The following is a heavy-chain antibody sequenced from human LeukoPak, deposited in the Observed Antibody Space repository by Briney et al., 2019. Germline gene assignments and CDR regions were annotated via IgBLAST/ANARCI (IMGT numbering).Heavy chain of an antibody. Sequence: ASVKVSCKASGYTFTSYGISWVRQAPGQGLEWMGWISAYNGNTNYAQKLQGRVTMTTDTSTSTAYMELRSLRSDDTAVYYCARREVLQDYYYYGMDVWGQRTTVTVSS. V-gene: IGHV1-18*01. CDR2: ISAYNGNT. CDR1: GYTFTSYG. D-gene: IGHD1-26*01. J-gene: IGHJ6*02. CDR3: ARREVLQDYYYYGMDV.